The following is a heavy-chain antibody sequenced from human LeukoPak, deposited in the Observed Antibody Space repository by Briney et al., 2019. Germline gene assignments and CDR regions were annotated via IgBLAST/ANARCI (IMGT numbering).Heavy chain of an antibody. Sequence: GGSLRLSCAASGVIFNNFAFHWVRQAPGKGLEWVAAVSYDGSNKYYADSVRGRLTISRDNSKNTLYLQMNSLRAVDTAVYYCARAGRADGDYHYFDYWGQGTLVTVSS. CDR2: VSYDGSNK. CDR1: GVIFNNFA. CDR3: ARAGRADGDYHYFDY. J-gene: IGHJ4*02. D-gene: IGHD4-17*01. V-gene: IGHV3-30-3*01.